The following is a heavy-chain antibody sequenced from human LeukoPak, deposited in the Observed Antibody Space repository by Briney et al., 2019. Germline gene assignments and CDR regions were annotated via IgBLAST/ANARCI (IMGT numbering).Heavy chain of an antibody. D-gene: IGHD6-19*01. V-gene: IGHV4-59*01. Sequence: SETLSLTCTVSGGSISSYYWSWIRQPPGKGLEWIGYIYYSGSTNYNPSLKSRVTISVDTSKNQFSPKLSSVTAADTAVYYCARATPYSSGWDNYYYYGMDVWGQGTTVTVSS. J-gene: IGHJ6*02. CDR2: IYYSGST. CDR3: ARATPYSSGWDNYYYYGMDV. CDR1: GGSISSYY.